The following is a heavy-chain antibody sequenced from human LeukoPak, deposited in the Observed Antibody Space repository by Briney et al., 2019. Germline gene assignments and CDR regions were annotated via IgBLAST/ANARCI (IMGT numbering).Heavy chain of an antibody. D-gene: IGHD3-22*01. CDR1: GYTFTRYA. V-gene: IGHV7-4-1*02. CDR2: INTNNGNP. CDR3: ARGQYYYDSSGYKLYGMDV. J-gene: IGHJ6*02. Sequence: ASVKVSCKASGYTFTRYAMDWVRQAPGQGLEWMGWINTNNGNPTYAQGFTGRFVFSLDTSVSTAYLQISSLKAEDTAVYYCARGQYYYDSSGYKLYGMDVWGQGTTVTVSS.